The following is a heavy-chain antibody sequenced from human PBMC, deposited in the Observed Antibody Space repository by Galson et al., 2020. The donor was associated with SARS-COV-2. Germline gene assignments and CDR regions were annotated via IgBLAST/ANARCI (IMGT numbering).Heavy chain of an antibody. J-gene: IGHJ3*02. CDR3: ARADYGGNSVSDAFDI. CDR2: IVSHDEK. D-gene: IGHD4-17*01. CDR1: VDSLSNARMG. V-gene: IGHV2-26*01. Sequence: KMSGHTLVKPTETLTLTCTVSVDSLSNARMGVNWIRQPPVKSLEWLAHIVSHDEKSYSTSLKSSLTISKDTSKSQVVLTMTNMDPVDTATYYCARADYGGNSVSDAFDIWGQGTMVTVSS.